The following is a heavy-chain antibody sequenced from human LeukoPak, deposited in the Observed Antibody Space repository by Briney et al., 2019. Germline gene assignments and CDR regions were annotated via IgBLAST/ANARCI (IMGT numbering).Heavy chain of an antibody. CDR3: AGLFGATPTLDY. D-gene: IGHD1-26*01. CDR2: IYYSGST. V-gene: IGHV4-39*01. J-gene: IGHJ4*02. CDR1: GGSISSSRYY. Sequence: SETLSLTCTVSGGSISSSRYYWGWIRQPPGKGLEWIGSIYYSGSTYYNPSLKSRVTISVDTSKNQFSLKLSSVTAADTAVYYCAGLFGATPTLDYWGQGTLVTVSS.